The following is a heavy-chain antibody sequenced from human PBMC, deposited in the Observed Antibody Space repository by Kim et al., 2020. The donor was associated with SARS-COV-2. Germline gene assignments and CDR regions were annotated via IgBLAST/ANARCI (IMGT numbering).Heavy chain of an antibody. Sequence: SETLSLTCTVSGGSISSGDYYWSWIRQPPGKGLEWIGYIYYSGSTYYNPSLKSRVTISVDTSKNQFSLKLSSVTAADTAVYYCARGRGDYIWGSYRHYFDYWGQGTLVTVSS. CDR2: IYYSGST. CDR3: ARGRGDYIWGSYRHYFDY. J-gene: IGHJ4*02. V-gene: IGHV4-30-4*01. D-gene: IGHD3-16*02. CDR1: GGSISSGDYY.